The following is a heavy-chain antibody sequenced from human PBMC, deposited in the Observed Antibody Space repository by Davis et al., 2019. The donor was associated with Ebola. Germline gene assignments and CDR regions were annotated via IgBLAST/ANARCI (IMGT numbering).Heavy chain of an antibody. Sequence: ASVKVSCKASGYTFTSYGISWVRQAPGQGLEWMGWISAYNGNTNYAQKLQGRVTMTTDTSTSTAYMELRSLRSDDTAVYYCATHHSKSSSSSWDYWGQGTLVTVSS. D-gene: IGHD6-6*01. CDR3: ATHHSKSSSSSWDY. CDR1: GYTFTSYG. J-gene: IGHJ4*02. V-gene: IGHV1-18*01. CDR2: ISAYNGNT.